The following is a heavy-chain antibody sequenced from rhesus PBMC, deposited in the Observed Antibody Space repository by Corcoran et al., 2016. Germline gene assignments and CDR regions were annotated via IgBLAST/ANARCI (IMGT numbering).Heavy chain of an antibody. Sequence: QVQLQQWGEGLVKPSETLSLTFAVYGGSISSHYWSWIRQPPGKGLEWIGRTRRCGTTNYNPALKSRVNLSVDTSKNQFSLKLSSVTDADTAVYYCASAVTGTNYFDYWGQGVLVTVSS. CDR3: ASAVTGTNYFDY. J-gene: IGHJ4*01. D-gene: IGHD1-26*01. V-gene: IGHV4S11*01. CDR1: GGSISSHY. CDR2: TRRCGTT.